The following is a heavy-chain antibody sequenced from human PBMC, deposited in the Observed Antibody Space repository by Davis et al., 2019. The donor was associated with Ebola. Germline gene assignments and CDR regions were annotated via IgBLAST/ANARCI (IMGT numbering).Heavy chain of an antibody. V-gene: IGHV4-31*03. CDR1: GGSISRGGSY. D-gene: IGHD1-26*01. CDR2: IYYSGST. CDR3: ARDLVPGTPDYFDC. Sequence: PSETLSLTCTVSGGSISRGGSYWTWIRQHPGKGLEWIGYIYYSGSTYYKPSLKSRVTISLDTSKNQFSLNLSSVTAADTAVYYCARDLVPGTPDYFDCWGQGTLVTVSS. J-gene: IGHJ4*02.